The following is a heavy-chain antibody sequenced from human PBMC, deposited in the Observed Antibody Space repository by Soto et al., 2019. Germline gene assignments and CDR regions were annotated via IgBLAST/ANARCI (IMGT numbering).Heavy chain of an antibody. J-gene: IGHJ4*02. CDR2: IYYSGST. Sequence: ETPSLTCTVSDGSISRDYWSWIRQPPGKGLEWIGYIYYSGSTNYNPSLKSRVTISVDTSKNQFSLKLSSVTAADTAVYYCARSDGRYWGQGTLVTVSS. CDR3: ARSDGRY. CDR1: DGSISRDY. V-gene: IGHV4-59*01.